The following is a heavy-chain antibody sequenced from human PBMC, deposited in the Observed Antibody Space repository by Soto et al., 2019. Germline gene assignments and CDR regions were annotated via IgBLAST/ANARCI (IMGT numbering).Heavy chain of an antibody. Sequence: GGSRGLSCAAFGLTFGTYRMNWVRQAPGKGLEWVSSISSSSGYIYYADSVKGRFTISRDNAKNSLYLQMNSLRAEDTAVYFCARDSANFDYWGQGALVTVSS. CDR2: ISSSSGYI. D-gene: IGHD3-10*01. CDR1: GLTFGTYR. J-gene: IGHJ4*02. CDR3: ARDSANFDY. V-gene: IGHV3-21*01.